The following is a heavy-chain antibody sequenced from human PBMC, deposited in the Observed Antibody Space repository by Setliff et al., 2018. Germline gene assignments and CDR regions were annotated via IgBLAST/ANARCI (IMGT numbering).Heavy chain of an antibody. D-gene: IGHD6-6*01. CDR2: IYYSGT. V-gene: IGHV4-59*01. CDR1: SASRSINTYY. CDR3: AGGTIVAPGGYFYYMDV. J-gene: IGHJ6*03. Sequence: PSETLSLTCTVSSASRSINTYYWSWIRQPPGKGLDWVGNIYYSGTNYNPSLKSRVTISVDTSKHQISLKLNSVTAADTAVYYYAGGTIVAPGGYFYYMDVWGKGATVTVSS.